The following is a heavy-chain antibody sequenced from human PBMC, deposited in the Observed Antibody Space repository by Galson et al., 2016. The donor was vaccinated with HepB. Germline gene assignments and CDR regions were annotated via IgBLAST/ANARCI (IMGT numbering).Heavy chain of an antibody. CDR3: ARGGIYGGY. Sequence: SLRLSCAASGFTVRNNYMRWVRQAPGKGLECVSVIYSGGSTYYADSVKGRFTISRDSSKNTLYLQMNSLRADDPAVYYCARGGIYGGYWGQGTLVTVSS. CDR1: GFTVRNNY. D-gene: IGHD1-26*01. J-gene: IGHJ4*02. CDR2: IYSGGST. V-gene: IGHV3-53*01.